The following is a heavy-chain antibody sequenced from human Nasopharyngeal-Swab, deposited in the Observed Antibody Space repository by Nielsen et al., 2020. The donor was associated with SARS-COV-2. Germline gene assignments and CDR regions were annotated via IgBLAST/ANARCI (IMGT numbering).Heavy chain of an antibody. CDR3: ARASRGWS. CDR2: ISSSGTTI. J-gene: IGHJ5*02. V-gene: IGHV3-48*03. Sequence: GESLKISCTAPGFNFSNYEMNWVRQAPGKGLEWISYISSSGTTIYSTESVRGRFTISRDNAENSLSLQMNSLREEDTAVYYCARASRGWSWGQGTLVTVSS. CDR1: GFNFSNYE. D-gene: IGHD6-19*01.